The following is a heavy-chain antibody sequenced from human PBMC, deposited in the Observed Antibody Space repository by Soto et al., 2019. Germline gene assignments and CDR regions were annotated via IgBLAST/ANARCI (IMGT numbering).Heavy chain of an antibody. Sequence: GGSLRLSCAASGFTFNAYWMSWVRQAPGTGLEWVANINQDGSEKFCVDSVKGRFTISRDNAKNSLYLQMSSLRAEDTAIYYCARDTTRIAVAGYYYYYGMDVWGQGITVTVSS. J-gene: IGHJ6*02. V-gene: IGHV3-7*01. CDR1: GFTFNAYW. D-gene: IGHD6-13*01. CDR2: INQDGSEK. CDR3: ARDTTRIAVAGYYYYYGMDV.